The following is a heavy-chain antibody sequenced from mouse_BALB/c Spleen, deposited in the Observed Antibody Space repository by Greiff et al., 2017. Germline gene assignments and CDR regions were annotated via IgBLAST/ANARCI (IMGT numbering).Heavy chain of an antibody. V-gene: IGHV6-6*02. D-gene: IGHD1-1*01. CDR1: GFTFSNYW. CDR2: IRLKSNNYAT. Sequence: EVMLVESGGGLVQPGGSMKLSCVASGFTFSNYWMNWVRQSPEKGLEWVAEIRLKSNNYATHYAESVKGRFTISRDDSKSSVYLQMNNLRAEDTGIYYCTRITTVVAPFDYWGQGTTLTVSS. CDR3: TRITTVVAPFDY. J-gene: IGHJ2*01.